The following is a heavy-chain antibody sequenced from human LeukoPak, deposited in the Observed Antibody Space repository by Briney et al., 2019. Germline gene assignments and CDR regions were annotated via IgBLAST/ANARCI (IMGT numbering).Heavy chain of an antibody. J-gene: IGHJ4*02. D-gene: IGHD5-18*01. V-gene: IGHV3-30*02. CDR3: ATDAAYGYDRFDY. CDR2: IQYDGSNK. Sequence: GGSLRLSCAASGFTFSTYGMHWVRQAPGKGLEWVTFIQYDGSNKYDADSVKGRFTISRDNAKNSLYLQMNSLRAEDRALYYCATDAAYGYDRFDYWGQGTQVTVSS. CDR1: GFTFSTYG.